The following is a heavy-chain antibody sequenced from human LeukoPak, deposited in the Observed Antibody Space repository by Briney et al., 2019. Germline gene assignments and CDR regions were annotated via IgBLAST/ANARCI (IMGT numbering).Heavy chain of an antibody. CDR3: ARDRGYCSGGSCYSPDYYYYGMDV. D-gene: IGHD2-15*01. V-gene: IGHV3-30*04. CDR2: ISYDGSNK. CDR1: GFTFSSYA. J-gene: IGHJ6*02. Sequence: PGRSLRLSCAASGFTFSSYAMHWVRQAPGKGLEWVAVISYDGSNKYYADSVKGRFTISRDNSKNTLYLQMNSPRAEDTAVYYCARDRGYCSGGSCYSPDYYYYGMDVWGQGTTVTVSS.